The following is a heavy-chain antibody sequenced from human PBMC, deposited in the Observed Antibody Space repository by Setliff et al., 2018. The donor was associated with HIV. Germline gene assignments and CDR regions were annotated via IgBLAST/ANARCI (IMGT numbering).Heavy chain of an antibody. Sequence: SETLSLTCAVDGGSFSGYYWSWIRQPPGKGLEWIGEINHSGSTNYNPSLKRRVTISVDTSKHQFSLKLSSVTAADTAVYYCAREDGSSWSYDRFYYYGLDVWGQGITVTVSS. CDR1: GGSFSGYY. CDR2: INHSGST. CDR3: AREDGSSWSYDRFYYYGLDV. V-gene: IGHV4-34*01. D-gene: IGHD6-19*01. J-gene: IGHJ6*02.